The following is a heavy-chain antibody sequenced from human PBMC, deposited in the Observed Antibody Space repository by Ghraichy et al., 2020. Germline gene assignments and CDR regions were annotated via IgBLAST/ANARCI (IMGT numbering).Heavy chain of an antibody. CDR3: AKDTRQWLGFGWFGP. CDR2: IRGSGGST. Sequence: GGSLRLSCAASGFTFSNYAMNWVRQAPGKGLEWVSVIRGSGGSTYYADSVKGRFTISRDNSNNKLYLQMNSLRAEDTAIYYCAKDTRQWLGFGWFGPWGQGTLVTVSS. D-gene: IGHD6-19*01. CDR1: GFTFSNYA. V-gene: IGHV3-23*01. J-gene: IGHJ5*01.